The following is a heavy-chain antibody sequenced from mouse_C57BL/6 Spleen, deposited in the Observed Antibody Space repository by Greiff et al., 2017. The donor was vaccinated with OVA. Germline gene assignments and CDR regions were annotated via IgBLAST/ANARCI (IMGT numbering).Heavy chain of an antibody. CDR1: GFTFTDYY. J-gene: IGHJ2*01. CDR2: IRNKANGYTT. D-gene: IGHD3-3*01. CDR3: ARYAWAGYYFDY. Sequence: EVQLQESGGGLVQPGGSLSLSCAASGFTFTDYYMSWVRQPPGKALEWLGFIRNKANGYTTEYSASVKGRFTISRDNSQSILYLQMNALRAEDSATYYCARYAWAGYYFDYWGQGTTLTVSS. V-gene: IGHV7-3*01.